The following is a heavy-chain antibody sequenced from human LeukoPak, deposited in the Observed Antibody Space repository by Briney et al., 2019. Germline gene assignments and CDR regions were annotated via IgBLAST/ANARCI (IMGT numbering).Heavy chain of an antibody. CDR1: GFTFSSFS. V-gene: IGHV3-48*02. Sequence: PGGSLRLSCAASGFTFSSFSMNWVCQAPGKGLEWVSYISSRSNTIYYADSVKGRFTISRDNAKNSLYLQMNSLRDEDTAVYYCARGSMVRGVTYYYYGMDVWGQGTTVTVSS. CDR2: ISSRSNTI. D-gene: IGHD3-10*01. CDR3: ARGSMVRGVTYYYYGMDV. J-gene: IGHJ6*02.